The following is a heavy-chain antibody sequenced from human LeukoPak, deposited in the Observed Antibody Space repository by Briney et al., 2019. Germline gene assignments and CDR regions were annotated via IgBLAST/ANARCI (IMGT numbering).Heavy chain of an antibody. CDR1: GFTFSNYG. CDR2: IKEDGSKK. D-gene: IGHD6-19*01. J-gene: IGHJ6*02. Sequence: GGSLRLSCAASGFTFSNYGMNWVRRAPGKGLEWLANIKEDGSKKYYVDSVKGRFTISRDNAKNSLYLQMDSLRAEDTAVYYCARDPGRQYSSIADVWGQGTTVTVSS. V-gene: IGHV3-7*03. CDR3: ARDPGRQYSSIADV.